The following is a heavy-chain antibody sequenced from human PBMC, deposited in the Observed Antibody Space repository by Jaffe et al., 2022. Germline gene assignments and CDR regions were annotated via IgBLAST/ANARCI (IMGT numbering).Heavy chain of an antibody. CDR2: IYHSGST. D-gene: IGHD3-10*01. J-gene: IGHJ5*02. Sequence: QVQLQESGPGLVKPSETLSLTCAVSGYSISSGYYWGWIRQPPGKGLEWIGSIYHSGSTYYNPSLKSRVTISVDTSKNQFSLKLSSVTAADTAVYYCARAYYYGSGSQNWFDPWGQGTLVTVSS. CDR3: ARAYYYGSGSQNWFDP. CDR1: GYSISSGYY. V-gene: IGHV4-38-2*01.